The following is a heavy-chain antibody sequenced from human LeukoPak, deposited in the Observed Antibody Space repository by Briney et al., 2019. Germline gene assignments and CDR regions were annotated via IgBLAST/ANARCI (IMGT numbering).Heavy chain of an antibody. Sequence: GGSLRLSCAASGFTFSSYAMSWVRQAPGKGLEWVAFIRYDGSNKYYADSVKGRFTISRDNSKNTLYLQMNSLRAEDTAVYYCARGDFWSGYYQLYYYYYMDVWGKGTTVTVSS. V-gene: IGHV3-30*02. CDR3: ARGDFWSGYYQLYYYYYMDV. J-gene: IGHJ6*03. CDR1: GFTFSSYA. D-gene: IGHD3-3*01. CDR2: IRYDGSNK.